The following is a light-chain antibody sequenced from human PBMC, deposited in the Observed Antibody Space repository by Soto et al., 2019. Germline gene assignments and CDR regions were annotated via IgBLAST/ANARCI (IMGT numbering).Light chain of an antibody. CDR2: AAS. V-gene: IGKV1-27*01. CDR3: QKYSSVPV. J-gene: IGKJ3*01. Sequence: DIQMTQSPTSLSASVGDRVTITCRASQGIRNLAWYQQKPGKAPKLLIYAASTLQSGVPSRFSDSVSGTDFTLTINSLQPEDVATYSCQKYSSVPVFGPGTKVEIK. CDR1: QGIRN.